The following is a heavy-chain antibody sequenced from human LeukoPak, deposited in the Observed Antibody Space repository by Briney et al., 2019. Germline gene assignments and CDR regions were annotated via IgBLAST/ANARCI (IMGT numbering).Heavy chain of an antibody. D-gene: IGHD2-8*01. V-gene: IGHV5-51*01. CDR1: GYSFTNYW. Sequence: GESLEISCKGSGYSFTNYWIGWVRQMPGKGLEWMGIIHPGDSDTRYSPTFQGQVTISIDKSISTAYLQWSSLKASDTAIYYCARSPFYYFDYWGQGTLVSAPS. CDR2: IHPGDSDT. J-gene: IGHJ4*02. CDR3: ARSPFYYFDY.